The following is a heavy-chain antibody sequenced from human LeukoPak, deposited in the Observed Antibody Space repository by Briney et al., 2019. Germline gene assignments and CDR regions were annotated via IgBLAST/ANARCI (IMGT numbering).Heavy chain of an antibody. CDR2: INPNSGGT. V-gene: IGHV1-2*02. CDR3: ARERWELLRIYAY. CDR1: GYTFTGYY. Sequence: ASVKVSCKASGYTFTGYYMHWVRQAPGQGLEWIGWINPNSGGTNYAQKFQGRVTMTRDTSISTAYMELSRLRSDDTAVYYCARERWELLRIYAYWGQGTLVTVSS. D-gene: IGHD1-26*01. J-gene: IGHJ4*02.